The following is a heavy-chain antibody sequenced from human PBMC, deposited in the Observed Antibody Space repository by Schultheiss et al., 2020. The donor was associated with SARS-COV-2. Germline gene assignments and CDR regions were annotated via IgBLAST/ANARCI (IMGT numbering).Heavy chain of an antibody. J-gene: IGHJ4*02. CDR3: ARGGSSLVRLRRGTLNDY. D-gene: IGHD5-12*01. V-gene: IGHV4-34*01. CDR1: GGSFSGYY. Sequence: SETLSLTCAVYGGSFSGYYWSWIRQPPGKGLEWIGEINHSGSTNYNPSLKSRVTISVDTSKNQFSLKLSSVTAADTAVYYCARGGSSLVRLRRGTLNDYWGQGTLVTVSS. CDR2: INHSGST.